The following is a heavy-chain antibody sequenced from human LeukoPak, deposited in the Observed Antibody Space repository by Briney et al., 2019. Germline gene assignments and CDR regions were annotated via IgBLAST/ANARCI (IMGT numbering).Heavy chain of an antibody. CDR2: IYTSGST. V-gene: IGHV4-61*02. Sequence: PSETLSLTCTVSGGSISSGSYYWSWIRQPAGKGLEWIGRIYTSGSTNYNPSLKSRVTISVDTSKNQFSLKLSSVTAADTAVYYCASEGAARSKIFDYWGQGTVVIVSS. D-gene: IGHD6-6*01. J-gene: IGHJ4*02. CDR1: GGSISSGSYY. CDR3: ASEGAARSKIFDY.